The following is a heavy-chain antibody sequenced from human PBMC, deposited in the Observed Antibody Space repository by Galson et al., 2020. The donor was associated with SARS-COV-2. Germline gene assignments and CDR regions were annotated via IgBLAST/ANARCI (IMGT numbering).Heavy chain of an antibody. CDR2: ISYDGSNK. CDR3: ARSLYGQYSSTFNI. D-gene: IGHD6-13*01. J-gene: IGHJ4*02. CDR1: GFTFSSYA. Sequence: GGSLRLSCAASGFTFSSYAMHWVRQAPGKGLEWVAVISYDGSNKYYADSVKGRFTISRDNSKNTLYLQMNSLRAEVTAVYYCARSLYGQYSSTFNIWGQGTLVTVSS. V-gene: IGHV3-30-3*01.